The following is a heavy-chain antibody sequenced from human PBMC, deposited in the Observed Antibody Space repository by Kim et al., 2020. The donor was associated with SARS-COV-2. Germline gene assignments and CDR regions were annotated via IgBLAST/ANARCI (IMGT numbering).Heavy chain of an antibody. D-gene: IGHD6-6*01. Sequence: GGSLRLSCAASGFTFSSYWMSWVRQAPGKGLEWVVNIKQDGSEKYYVDSVKGRFTISRDNAKNSLYLQMNSLRAEDTAVYYCAREYSSSSILFFYYYYYMDVWGKGTTVTVSS. V-gene: IGHV3-7*01. J-gene: IGHJ6*03. CDR1: GFTFSSYW. CDR2: IKQDGSEK. CDR3: AREYSSSSILFFYYYYYMDV.